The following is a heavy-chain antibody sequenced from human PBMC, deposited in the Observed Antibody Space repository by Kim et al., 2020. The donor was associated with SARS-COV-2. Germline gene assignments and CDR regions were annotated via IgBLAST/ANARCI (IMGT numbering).Heavy chain of an antibody. D-gene: IGHD3-9*01. CDR2: ISSSSSYI. J-gene: IGHJ6*02. CDR1: GFTFSSYS. V-gene: IGHV3-21*01. Sequence: GGSLRLSCAASGFTFSSYSMNWVRQAPGKGLEWVSSISSSSSYIYYADSVKGRFTISRDNAKNSLYLQMNSLRAEDTAVYYCARDRAYDILTGYAGMDVWGQGTTVTVSS. CDR3: ARDRAYDILTGYAGMDV.